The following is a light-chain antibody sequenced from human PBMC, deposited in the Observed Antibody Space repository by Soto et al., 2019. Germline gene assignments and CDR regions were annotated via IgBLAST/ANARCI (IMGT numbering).Light chain of an antibody. CDR2: ANN. CDR1: SSNIGANYD. Sequence: QSVLTQPPSVSGAPGQTVTISCTGSSSNIGANYDVHWYQHLPGTAPKLLIYANNNRPSGVPDRFSGSKSGTSASPAITGLQTEDEADYYCQSYDSSLSGPVVFGGGTKLTVL. CDR3: QSYDSSLSGPVV. V-gene: IGLV1-40*01. J-gene: IGLJ2*01.